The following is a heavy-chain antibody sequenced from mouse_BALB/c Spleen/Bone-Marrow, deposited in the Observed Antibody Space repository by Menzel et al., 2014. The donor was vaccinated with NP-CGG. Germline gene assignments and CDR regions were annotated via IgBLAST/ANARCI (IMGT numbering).Heavy chain of an antibody. Sequence: VQLQQSGTVLARPGASVKMSCKASDYTFTSYRMHWLKQRPGQGLEWIGAIYPGNSDTSYNQRFKGKAELTAVTSTSTAYKDLSSLTNEDSAVYYCTLAYFGQGDWFFDVWGAGTTVTVSS. D-gene: IGHD2-10*01. CDR3: TLAYFGQGDWFFDV. CDR2: IYPGNSDT. CDR1: DYTFTSYR. V-gene: IGHV1-5*01. J-gene: IGHJ1*01.